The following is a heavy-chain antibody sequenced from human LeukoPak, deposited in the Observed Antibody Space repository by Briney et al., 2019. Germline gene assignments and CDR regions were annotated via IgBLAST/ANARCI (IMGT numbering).Heavy chain of an antibody. D-gene: IGHD2-2*01. J-gene: IGHJ4*02. Sequence: ASVKVSCKASGYTFTSYGISWVRQAPGQGVEWMGWISVYNGNTKYAQKLQGRVTMTTDTSTSTAYMELRSLRSDDTAVYYCARVTDCSSTSCYPYYFDYWGQGTLVTVSS. CDR2: ISVYNGNT. V-gene: IGHV1-18*01. CDR1: GYTFTSYG. CDR3: ARVTDCSSTSCYPYYFDY.